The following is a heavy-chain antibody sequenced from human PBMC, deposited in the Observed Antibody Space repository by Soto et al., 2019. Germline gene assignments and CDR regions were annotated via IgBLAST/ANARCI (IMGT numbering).Heavy chain of an antibody. CDR1: GYTLTCYG. Sequence: SVKVPCKDSGYTLTCYGLSWVRQAPGQGLEWMGWISAYNGNTNYAQKLQGRVTMTTDTSTSTAYMELRSLRSDDTAVYYCARVGANAFDIWGQGTMGTVS. CDR3: ARVGANAFDI. J-gene: IGHJ3*02. D-gene: IGHD1-26*01. V-gene: IGHV1-18*01. CDR2: ISAYNGNT.